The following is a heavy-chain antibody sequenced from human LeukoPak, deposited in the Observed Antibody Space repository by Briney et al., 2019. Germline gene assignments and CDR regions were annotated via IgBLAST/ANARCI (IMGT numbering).Heavy chain of an antibody. Sequence: SETLSLTCTVSGGSISSGGYYWSWIRQPPGKGLEWIGYIYHSGSTYYNPSLKSRVTISVDRSKNQFSLKLSSVTAADTAVYYCARGGPDYGDLYFDYWGQGTLVTVSS. D-gene: IGHD4-17*01. CDR2: IYHSGST. J-gene: IGHJ4*02. CDR1: GGSISSGGYY. V-gene: IGHV4-30-2*01. CDR3: ARGGPDYGDLYFDY.